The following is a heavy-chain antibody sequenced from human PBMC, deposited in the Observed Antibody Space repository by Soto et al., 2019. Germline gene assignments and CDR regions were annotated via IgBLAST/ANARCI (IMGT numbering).Heavy chain of an antibody. Sequence: GGSLRLSCAASGFTFSSYGMHWVRQAPGKGLEWVAVIWYDGSNKYYADSVKGRFTISRDNSKNTLYLQMNSLRAEDTAVYYCAREKLDPYYYYGMDVWGQGTTVTVSS. CDR2: IWYDGSNK. J-gene: IGHJ6*02. CDR3: AREKLDPYYYYGMDV. V-gene: IGHV3-33*01. CDR1: GFTFSSYG. D-gene: IGHD1-1*01.